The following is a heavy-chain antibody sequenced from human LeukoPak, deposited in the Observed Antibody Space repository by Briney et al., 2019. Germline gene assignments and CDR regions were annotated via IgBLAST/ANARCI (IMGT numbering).Heavy chain of an antibody. Sequence: SQTLSLTCTASGGSISSGDYYWSWIRQPPGKGLEWIRYIYYSGSTYYNPSLKSRVTISVDTSKNQFSLKLSSVTAADTAVYYCARGSLDRYCSSTSCYFSYYGMVVRGQGTTVTVSS. CDR1: GGSISSGDYY. CDR2: IYYSGST. J-gene: IGHJ6*02. V-gene: IGHV4-30-4*01. CDR3: ARGSLDRYCSSTSCYFSYYGMVV. D-gene: IGHD2-2*01.